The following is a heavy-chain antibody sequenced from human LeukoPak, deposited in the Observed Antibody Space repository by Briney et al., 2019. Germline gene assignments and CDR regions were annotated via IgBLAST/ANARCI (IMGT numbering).Heavy chain of an antibody. J-gene: IGHJ4*02. V-gene: IGHV3-11*05. D-gene: IGHD5-18*01. CDR2: ISGNSGDI. Sequence: GGSLRLSCTVSGFTFSDYYMTWVRQAPGKGLEWLSYISGNSGDINYLDSVRGRFTISRDNAKNSLYLQMNSLRVEDTAVYYCAKDSGYTYGLSPYYFDCWGQGTLVTVSA. CDR1: GFTFSDYY. CDR3: AKDSGYTYGLSPYYFDC.